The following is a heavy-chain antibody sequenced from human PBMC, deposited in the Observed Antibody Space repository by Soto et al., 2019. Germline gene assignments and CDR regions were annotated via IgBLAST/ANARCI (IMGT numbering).Heavy chain of an antibody. D-gene: IGHD3-3*01. J-gene: IGHJ5*02. CDR1: GGSISSGDYY. Sequence: PSETLFLTCTVSGGSISSGDYYWSWIRQHPGKGLEWIGYIYYSGSTYYNPSLKSRVTISVDTSKNQFSLKLSSVTAADTAVYYCARWWSGSRQGFDPWGQGTLVTVSS. V-gene: IGHV4-31*03. CDR3: ARWWSGSRQGFDP. CDR2: IYYSGST.